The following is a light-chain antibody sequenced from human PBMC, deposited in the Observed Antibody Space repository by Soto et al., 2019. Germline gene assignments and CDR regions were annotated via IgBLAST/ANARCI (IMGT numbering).Light chain of an antibody. CDR2: STS. CDR1: QSVSSL. V-gene: IGKV3-15*01. Sequence: VLTQSPATLSVSPGERVTLSCRASQSVSSLLAWYQQKPGQAPMLLIYSTSTRATGIPARFSGSGSGTEFTLTISSLPSEDFAIYYCQQYHYWPYTFGQGTNLEIK. J-gene: IGKJ2*01. CDR3: QQYHYWPYT.